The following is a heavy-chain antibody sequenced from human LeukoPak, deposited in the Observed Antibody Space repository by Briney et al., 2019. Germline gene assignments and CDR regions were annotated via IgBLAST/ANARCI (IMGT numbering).Heavy chain of an antibody. CDR1: GFTLSNAW. V-gene: IGHV3-15*01. D-gene: IGHD6-25*01. J-gene: IGHJ3*02. CDR3: STEGSQRLARRGAFDI. CDR2: IKIKTDGGTT. Sequence: GGALRLSCAHSGFTLSNAWMSWVRQAPGKGLEWVGRIKIKTDGGTTDYAAPVKGRFTISRDDSKNTLYLQMKSLKTEDTAVYYCSTEGSQRLARRGAFDIWGQGTMVTVSS.